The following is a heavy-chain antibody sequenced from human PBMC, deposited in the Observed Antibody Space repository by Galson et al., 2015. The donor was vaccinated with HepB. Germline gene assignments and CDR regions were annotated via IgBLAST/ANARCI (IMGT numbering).Heavy chain of an antibody. CDR1: GFTFDDYA. CDR3: AKDILSGYSSSSVFDY. V-gene: IGHV3-9*01. D-gene: IGHD6-6*01. CDR2: ISWNSGSI. J-gene: IGHJ4*02. Sequence: SLRLSCAASGFTFDDYAMHWVRHAPGKGLEWVSGISWNSGSIGYADSVKGRFTISRDNAKNSLYLQMNSLRAEDTALYYCAKDILSGYSSSSVFDYWGQGTLVTVSS.